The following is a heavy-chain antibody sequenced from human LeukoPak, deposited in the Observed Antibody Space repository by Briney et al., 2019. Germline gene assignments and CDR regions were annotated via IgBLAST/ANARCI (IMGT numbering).Heavy chain of an antibody. CDR3: ARAYGDYIHYFDY. J-gene: IGHJ4*02. CDR1: GGSLRSFY. Sequence: SETLSLTCSVSGGSLRSFYWSWIRQPPGKGLEWIGNVYYSGSTEFNPSLKSRVTISVDTSKNQFSLKLSSVTAADTAVHYCARAYGDYIHYFDYWGQGILVTVSS. V-gene: IGHV4-59*01. CDR2: VYYSGST. D-gene: IGHD4-17*01.